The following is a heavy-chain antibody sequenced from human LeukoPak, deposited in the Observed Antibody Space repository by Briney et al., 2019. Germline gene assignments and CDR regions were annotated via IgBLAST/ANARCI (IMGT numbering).Heavy chain of an antibody. CDR2: ISSSGSTI. V-gene: IGHV3-11*01. CDR1: GFTFSDYY. CDR3: ARVENIVVVTPFDY. D-gene: IGHD2-21*02. Sequence: GGSLRLSCAASGFTFSDYYMSWIRQAPGKGLGWVSYISSSGSTIYYADSVKGRFTISRDNAKNSLYLQMNSLRAEDTAVYYCARVENIVVVTPFDYWGQGTLVTVSS. J-gene: IGHJ4*02.